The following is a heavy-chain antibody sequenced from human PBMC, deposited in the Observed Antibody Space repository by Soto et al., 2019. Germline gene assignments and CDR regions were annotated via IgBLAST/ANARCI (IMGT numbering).Heavy chain of an antibody. V-gene: IGHV4-34*01. J-gene: IGHJ5*02. Sequence: SETLSLTCAVYGGSFSGYYSSWIRQPPGKGLEWIGEINHSGSTNYNPSLKSRVTISVDTSKNQFSLKLSSVTAADTAVYYCVRGVQRDILTGYYIRRVTWFDPGGQGTLVTVSS. D-gene: IGHD3-9*01. CDR2: INHSGST. CDR3: VRGVQRDILTGYYIRRVTWFDP. CDR1: GGSFSGYY.